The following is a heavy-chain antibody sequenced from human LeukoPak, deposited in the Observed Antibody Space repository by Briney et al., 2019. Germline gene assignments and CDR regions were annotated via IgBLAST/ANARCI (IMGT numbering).Heavy chain of an antibody. CDR3: ARVRYYDFWSGYSDYYYYYYMDV. Sequence: SETLSLTCTVSGGSISSHYWSWIRHPPGKGLEWIEYIYYSGSTNYNPSLKSRVTISVDTSKNQFSLKLSSVTAADTAVYYCARVRYYDFWSGYSDYYYYYYMDVWGKGTTVTVSS. CDR1: GGSISSHY. V-gene: IGHV4-59*11. D-gene: IGHD3-3*01. J-gene: IGHJ6*03. CDR2: IYYSGST.